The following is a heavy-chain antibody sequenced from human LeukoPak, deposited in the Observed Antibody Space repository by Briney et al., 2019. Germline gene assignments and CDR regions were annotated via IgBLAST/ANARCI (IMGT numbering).Heavy chain of an antibody. CDR3: ARGGSRGFDY. Sequence: GGSLRLSCAASVFTVSSNYMSWVRQAPGKGLEWVSVIYSGGSTYYADSVKGRFTISRDNSKNTLYLQMNSLRAEDTAVYYCARGGSRGFDYWGQGTLVTVSS. CDR1: VFTVSSNY. V-gene: IGHV3-53*01. CDR2: IYSGGST. J-gene: IGHJ4*02.